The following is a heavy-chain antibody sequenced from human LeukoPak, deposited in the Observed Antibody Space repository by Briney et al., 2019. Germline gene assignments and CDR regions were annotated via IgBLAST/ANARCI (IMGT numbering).Heavy chain of an antibody. V-gene: IGHV3-23*01. J-gene: IGHJ4*02. Sequence: PGGSLRLSCVVSRITFSSFAMSWVRQAPGKGLEWVSSITDSGDSTYYADSVKGRFTITRDNSKNTLFLQMNSLRAEDTAVYYCARDVNSYAKLDYWGRGTLVTVPS. D-gene: IGHD5-18*01. CDR2: ITDSGDST. CDR1: RITFSSFA. CDR3: ARDVNSYAKLDY.